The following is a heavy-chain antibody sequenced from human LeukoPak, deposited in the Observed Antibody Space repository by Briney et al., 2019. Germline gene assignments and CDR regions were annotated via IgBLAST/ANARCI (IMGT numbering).Heavy chain of an antibody. CDR2: IVVGSGNT. D-gene: IGHD6-13*01. CDR1: GFTFTSSA. V-gene: IGHV1-58*02. CDR3: AGGSSSWPEMYYYYGMDV. J-gene: IGHJ6*02. Sequence: GTSVKVSCKASGFTFTSSAMQWVRQARGQRLEWIGWIVVGSGNTNYAQKFQERVTITRDMSTSTAYMELSSLRSEDTAVYYCAGGSSSWPEMYYYYGMDVWGQGATVTVSS.